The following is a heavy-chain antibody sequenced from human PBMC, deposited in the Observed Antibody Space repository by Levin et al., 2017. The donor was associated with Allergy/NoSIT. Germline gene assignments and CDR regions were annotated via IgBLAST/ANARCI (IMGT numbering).Heavy chain of an antibody. D-gene: IGHD4-17*01. CDR3: TTAYGDYLFDY. CDR1: GFTFSNAW. V-gene: IGHV3-15*01. Sequence: LSLTCAASGFTFSNAWMSWVRQAPGKGLEWVGRIKSKTDGGTTDYAAPVKGRFTISRDDSKNTLYLQMNSLKTEDTAVYYCTTAYGDYLFDYWGQGTLVTVSS. CDR2: IKSKTDGGTT. J-gene: IGHJ4*02.